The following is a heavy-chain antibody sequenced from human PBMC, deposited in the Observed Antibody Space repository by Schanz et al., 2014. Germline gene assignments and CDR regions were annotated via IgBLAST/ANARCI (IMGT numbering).Heavy chain of an antibody. Sequence: QVQLVQSGAEVKKPGASVKVSCKASGYTFTSYGISWVRQAPGQGLEWMGWISPYNGNTNYAQKLQGRVTMTADTSTSTAYMDLRSLRSDDTAVYYCASSGAGYSSSWDFDYWGQGTLVTDSS. CDR2: ISPYNGNT. CDR3: ASSGAGYSSSWDFDY. D-gene: IGHD6-13*01. J-gene: IGHJ4*02. CDR1: GYTFTSYG. V-gene: IGHV1-18*01.